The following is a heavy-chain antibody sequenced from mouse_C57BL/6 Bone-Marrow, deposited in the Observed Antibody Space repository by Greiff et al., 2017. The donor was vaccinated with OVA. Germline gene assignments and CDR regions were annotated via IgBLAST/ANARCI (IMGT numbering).Heavy chain of an antibody. J-gene: IGHJ3*01. CDR1: GYTFTDYY. V-gene: IGHV1-19*01. CDR2: INPYNGGT. D-gene: IGHD3-2*02. CDR3: AKDGSSGYWFAY. Sequence: DVKLQESGPVLVKPGASVKMSCKASGYTFTDYYMNWVKQSHGKSLEWIGVINPYNGGTSYNQKFKGKATLTVDKSSSTAYMELNSLTSEDSAVYYGAKDGSSGYWFAYWGQGTLVTVSA.